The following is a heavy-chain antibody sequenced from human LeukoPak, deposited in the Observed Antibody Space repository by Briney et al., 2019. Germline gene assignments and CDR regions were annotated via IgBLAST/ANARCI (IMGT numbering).Heavy chain of an antibody. J-gene: IGHJ4*02. CDR1: GGSFSGYY. Sequence: SETLSLTCAVYGGSFSGYYWSWIRQPPGKGLEWIGEINHSGSTNYNPSLKSRVTISVDTSKNQFSLKLSSVTAADTAVYYCAADSGSYDNGVYWGQGTLVTVSS. CDR3: AADSGSYDNGVY. V-gene: IGHV4-34*01. CDR2: INHSGST. D-gene: IGHD1-26*01.